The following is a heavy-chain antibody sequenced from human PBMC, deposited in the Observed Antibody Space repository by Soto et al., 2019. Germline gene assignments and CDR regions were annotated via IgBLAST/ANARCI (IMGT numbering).Heavy chain of an antibody. CDR3: ATAEVDY. V-gene: IGHV3-74*01. J-gene: IGHJ4*02. CDR2: MNSDGSTT. CDR1: GFTFGNHW. Sequence: GGSLRLSCAASGFTFGNHWMHWVRQAPGKGLEWVSRMNSDGSTTNYADSVKGRFTVSRDNAKNTLYLQMNSLRAEDTAVYYCATAEVDYWGPGTLVTVSS.